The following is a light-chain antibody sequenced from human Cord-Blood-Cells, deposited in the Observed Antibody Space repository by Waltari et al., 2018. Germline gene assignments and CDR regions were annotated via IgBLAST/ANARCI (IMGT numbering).Light chain of an antibody. CDR3: SSYTSSSTWV. Sequence: SALTQPASASGSPGPSLTISCTRPSSDVGGSNYVSWYQQHPGKAPKLMIYDVSNRPSGVSNRFSGSKSGNTASLAISGLQAEDEADYYCSSYTSSSTWVFGGGTKLTVL. CDR2: DVS. J-gene: IGLJ3*02. V-gene: IGLV2-14*03. CDR1: SSDVGGSNY.